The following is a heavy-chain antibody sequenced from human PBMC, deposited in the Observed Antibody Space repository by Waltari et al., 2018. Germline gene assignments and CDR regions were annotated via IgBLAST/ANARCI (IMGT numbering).Heavy chain of an antibody. CDR2: MNPNSGNT. D-gene: IGHD3-9*01. J-gene: IGHJ3*02. CDR1: GYTFTSYD. V-gene: IGHV1-8*03. Sequence: QVQLVQSGAEVKKPGASVKVSCKASGYTFTSYDINWVRQATGQGLEWMGWMNPNSGNTGYAQKFQGRVTITRNTSISTAYMELSSLRSEDTAVYYCARVWRRGWILTGYSSHAFDIWGQGTMVTVSS. CDR3: ARVWRRGWILTGYSSHAFDI.